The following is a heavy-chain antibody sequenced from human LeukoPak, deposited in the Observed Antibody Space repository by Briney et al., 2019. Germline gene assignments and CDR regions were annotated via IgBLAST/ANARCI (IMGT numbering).Heavy chain of an antibody. J-gene: IGHJ6*02. CDR3: VRDGPGGIEARKRYYGMDV. D-gene: IGHD6-6*01. CDR1: GFTFSIYW. Sequence: GGSLRLSCAASGFTFSIYWMSWVRQAPGKGLEWVASINQDGSEKYYVDSVKGRCTISRDNAKTSLYLQMSSLRAEDAAAYYCVRDGPGGIEARKRYYGMDVWGRGTTVSASS. CDR2: INQDGSEK. V-gene: IGHV3-7*05.